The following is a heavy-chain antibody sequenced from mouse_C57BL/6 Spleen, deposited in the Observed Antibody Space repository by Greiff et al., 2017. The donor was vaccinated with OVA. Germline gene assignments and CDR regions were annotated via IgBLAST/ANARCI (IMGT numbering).Heavy chain of an antibody. Sequence: DVHLVESGGGLVKPGGSLKLSCAASGFTFSDYGMHWVRQATEKGLEWVAYISSGSSTIYYADTVKGRFTISRDNAKNTLFLQMTSLRSEDTAMYYCARENFYDYDGYYFDYWGQGTTLTVSS. CDR3: ARENFYDYDGYYFDY. J-gene: IGHJ2*01. V-gene: IGHV5-17*01. CDR2: ISSGSSTI. D-gene: IGHD2-4*01. CDR1: GFTFSDYG.